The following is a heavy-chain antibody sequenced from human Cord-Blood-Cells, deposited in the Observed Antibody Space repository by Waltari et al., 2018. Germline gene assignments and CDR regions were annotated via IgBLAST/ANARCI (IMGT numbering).Heavy chain of an antibody. CDR1: GFTFSSYS. V-gene: IGHV3-21*01. J-gene: IGHJ3*02. Sequence: EVQLVESGGGLVKPGGSLRLSCAASGFTFSSYSMNWVRQAPGKGLEWVSSISSSSSYIYYADSVKGRFTISRDNAKNSLYLQMNSLRAEDTAVYYCARDRAAQDAFDIWGQGTMVTVSS. CDR3: ARDRAAQDAFDI. CDR2: ISSSSSYI. D-gene: IGHD6-6*01.